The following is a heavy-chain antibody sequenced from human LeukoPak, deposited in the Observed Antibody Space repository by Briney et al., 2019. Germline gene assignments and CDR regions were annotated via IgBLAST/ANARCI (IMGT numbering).Heavy chain of an antibody. D-gene: IGHD1-26*01. CDR2: ISSSSSYI. CDR3: ARVVGAGYFDL. V-gene: IGHV3-21*01. CDR1: GFTFSSYS. Sequence: GGSLRLSCAASGFTFSSYSMNWVRQAPGKGLEWVSSISSSSSYIYYADSVKGRFTISRDNAKNSLYLQMNSLRAEDTAVYYCARVVGAGYFDLWGRGTLVTVSS. J-gene: IGHJ2*01.